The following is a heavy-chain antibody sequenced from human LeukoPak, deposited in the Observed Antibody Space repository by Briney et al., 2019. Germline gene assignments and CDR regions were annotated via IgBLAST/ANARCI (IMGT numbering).Heavy chain of an antibody. D-gene: IGHD3-3*01. Sequence: ASVKVSCKASGYTFTSYGISWVRQAPGQGLEWMGWISAYNGNTNYAQKLQGRATMTTDTSTSTAYMELRSLRSDDTAVYYCARGPRPLLEWFNGMDVWGQGTTVTVSS. J-gene: IGHJ6*02. CDR2: ISAYNGNT. V-gene: IGHV1-18*01. CDR3: ARGPRPLLEWFNGMDV. CDR1: GYTFTSYG.